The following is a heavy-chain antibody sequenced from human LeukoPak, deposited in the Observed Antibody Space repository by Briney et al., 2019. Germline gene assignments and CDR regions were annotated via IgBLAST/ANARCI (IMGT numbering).Heavy chain of an antibody. V-gene: IGHV1-69*13. Sequence: SVKVSCKPSGGTFSSYAISWVRQAPGQGLEWMGGIIPIFGTANYAQKFQGRVTITPDESTSTAYMELSSLRSEDTAVYYCARQPPTVRGRDYYYYCMDVWGKGTTVTISS. J-gene: IGHJ6*03. CDR3: ARQPPTVRGRDYYYYCMDV. CDR2: IIPIFGTA. CDR1: GGTFSSYA. D-gene: IGHD3-10*01.